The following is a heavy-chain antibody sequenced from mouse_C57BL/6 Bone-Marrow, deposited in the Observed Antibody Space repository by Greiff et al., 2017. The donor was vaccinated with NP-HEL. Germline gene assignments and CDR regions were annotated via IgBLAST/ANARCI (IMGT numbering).Heavy chain of an antibody. Sequence: QVQLQQPGAELVRPGSSVKLSCKASGYTFTSYWMHWVKQRPIQGLEWIGNIDPSDSEPHYNQKFKDKATLTVDKSSSTAYMQLSSLTSEDSAVYYCARKGYYYGSPLAYWGQGTLVTVSA. V-gene: IGHV1-52*01. CDR3: ARKGYYYGSPLAY. CDR2: IDPSDSEP. D-gene: IGHD1-1*01. CDR1: GYTFTSYW. J-gene: IGHJ3*01.